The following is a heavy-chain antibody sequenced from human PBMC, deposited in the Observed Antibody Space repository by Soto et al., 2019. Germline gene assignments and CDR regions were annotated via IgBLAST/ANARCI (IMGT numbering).Heavy chain of an antibody. D-gene: IGHD2-15*01. CDR3: ARFYCSGGSCYSIRPILDAFVI. CDR1: GGSISSCDYC. Sequence: PSETLSLTCTVSGGSISSCDYCWSWIRQPPGKGLEWIGYIYYSGSTYYNPSLKSRVTISVDTSKNQFSLKLSSVTAADTAVYYCARFYCSGGSCYSIRPILDAFVIWGQGTMVTV. V-gene: IGHV4-30-4*01. CDR2: IYYSGST. J-gene: IGHJ3*02.